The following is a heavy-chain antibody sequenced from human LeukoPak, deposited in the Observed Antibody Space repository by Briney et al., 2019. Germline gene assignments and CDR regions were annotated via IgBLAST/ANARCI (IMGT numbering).Heavy chain of an antibody. D-gene: IGHD3-22*01. V-gene: IGHV3-30*18. Sequence: GGSLRLSCAASGFTFSGYGMHWVRQAPGKGLEWVAVISYDGSNKYYADSVKGRFTISRDNSKNTLYLQMNSLRAEDTAVYYCAKNFDSSGYYGAYNWFDPWGQGTLVTVSS. J-gene: IGHJ5*02. CDR1: GFTFSGYG. CDR3: AKNFDSSGYYGAYNWFDP. CDR2: ISYDGSNK.